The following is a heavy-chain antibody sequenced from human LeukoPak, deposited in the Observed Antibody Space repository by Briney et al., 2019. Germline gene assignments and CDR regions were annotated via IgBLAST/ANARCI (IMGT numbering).Heavy chain of an antibody. J-gene: IGHJ4*02. CDR1: GYTFTSYD. CDR3: AREKDGYNQFDY. CDR2: ISAYNANT. V-gene: IGHV1-18*01. Sequence: ASVKVSCKASGYTFTSYDINWVRQATGQGLEWMGWISAYNANTNYAQKLQGRVTMTTDTSTSTAYMELRSLRSDDTAVYYCAREKDGYNQFDYWGQGTLVTVSS. D-gene: IGHD5-24*01.